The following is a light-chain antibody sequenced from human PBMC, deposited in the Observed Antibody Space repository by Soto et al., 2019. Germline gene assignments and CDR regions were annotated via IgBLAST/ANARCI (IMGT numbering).Light chain of an antibody. CDR3: QQSYRAPLT. Sequence: DIQMTQSPSSLSASVGDRVTITCRASQTINTYLNWYQQKPGKAPKLLIHAASSLQSGVPSRFSGSGSGTDFTHTISSLQPEDFATYYCQQSYRAPLTFGPGTKVDIK. V-gene: IGKV1-39*01. J-gene: IGKJ3*01. CDR1: QTINTY. CDR2: AAS.